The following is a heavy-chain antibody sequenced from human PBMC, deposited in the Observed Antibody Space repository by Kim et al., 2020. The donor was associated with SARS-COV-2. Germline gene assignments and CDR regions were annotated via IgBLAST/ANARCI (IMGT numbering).Heavy chain of an antibody. CDR2: INSDASST. Sequence: GGSLRLSCAASGVSFSSYWMHWVRQVPGKGLVWVSRINSDASSTAYADSVEGRFTTSRDNAKKTLYLQMNSLRAEDTAVYYCVRGVYSSSWYYGFTGLDVWGQGTTVTVSS. CDR1: GVSFSSYW. J-gene: IGHJ6*01. CDR3: VRGVYSSSWYYGFTGLDV. D-gene: IGHD6-13*01. V-gene: IGHV3-74*01.